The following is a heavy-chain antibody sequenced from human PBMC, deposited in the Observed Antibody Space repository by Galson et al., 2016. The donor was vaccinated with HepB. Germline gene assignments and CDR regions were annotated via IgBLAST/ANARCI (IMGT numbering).Heavy chain of an antibody. V-gene: IGHV5-51*01. CDR1: GYSFTNYW. J-gene: IGHJ4*02. CDR3: ARFSGSGWGSFDY. Sequence: QSGAEVKKPGESLKISCKGSGYSFTNYWIGWVRQMPGKGLEWMGMIHPDDSDTKYSPSFQGQVTMSADKSISTAYLQWSSLKASDTAMYHCARFSGSGWGSFDYWGQGTLVTVSS. D-gene: IGHD6-19*01. CDR2: IHPDDSDT.